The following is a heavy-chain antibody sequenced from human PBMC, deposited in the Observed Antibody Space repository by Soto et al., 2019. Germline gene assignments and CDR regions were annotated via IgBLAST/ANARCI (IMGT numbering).Heavy chain of an antibody. CDR3: AKTRTRPRIAARDGYYYYMDV. D-gene: IGHD6-6*01. CDR2: ISSSSTI. J-gene: IGHJ6*03. CDR1: GFTFSSYS. V-gene: IGHV3-48*01. Sequence: PGGSLRLSCAASGFTFSSYSMNWVRQAPGKGLEWVSYISSSSTIYYADSVKGRFTISRDNSKNTLYLQMNSLRAEDTAVYYCAKTRTRPRIAARDGYYYYMDVWGKGTTVTVSS.